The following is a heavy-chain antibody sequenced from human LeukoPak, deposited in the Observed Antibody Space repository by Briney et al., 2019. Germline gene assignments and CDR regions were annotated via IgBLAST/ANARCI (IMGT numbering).Heavy chain of an antibody. D-gene: IGHD2-2*01. CDR3: AKEHTRSLKGFDS. V-gene: IGHV4-39*07. CDR2: IFYAGRT. CDR1: GGPITSSTFY. J-gene: IGHJ4*02. Sequence: SETLSLTCSVSGGPITSSTFYWGWIRQPPGKGLEWIGNIFYAGRTFYNPSLNSRVTMSVDMSKNQFSLRLTSVSAADTAVYYCAKEHTRSLKGFDSWGQGILVTVSS.